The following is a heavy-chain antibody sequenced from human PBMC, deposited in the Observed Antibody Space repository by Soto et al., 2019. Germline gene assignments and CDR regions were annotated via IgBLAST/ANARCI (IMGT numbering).Heavy chain of an antibody. CDR1: GFTFSSYA. CDR2: ISGSGGST. CDR3: AKVPEDTVLMVYAIPPYYFDY. Sequence: PGGSLRLSCAASGFTFSSYAMSWVRQAPGEGLEWVSAISGSGGSTYYADSVKGRFTISRDNSKNTLYLQMNSLRAEDTAVYYCAKVPEDTVLMVYAIPPYYFDYWGQGTLVTVSS. D-gene: IGHD2-8*01. V-gene: IGHV3-23*01. J-gene: IGHJ4*02.